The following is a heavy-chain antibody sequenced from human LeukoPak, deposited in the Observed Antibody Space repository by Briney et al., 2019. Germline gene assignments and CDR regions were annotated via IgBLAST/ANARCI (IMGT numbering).Heavy chain of an antibody. Sequence: GGSLRLSCAASGFTFSDYYMSWIRQAPGKGLEWVSYISSSSSYTNYADSVKGRFTISRDNAKNSLYLQMNSLRAEDTAVYYCARASYDSSGYYFYLDYWGQGTLVTVSS. CDR3: ARASYDSSGYYFYLDY. CDR1: GFTFSDYY. D-gene: IGHD3-22*01. J-gene: IGHJ4*02. V-gene: IGHV3-11*06. CDR2: ISSSSSYT.